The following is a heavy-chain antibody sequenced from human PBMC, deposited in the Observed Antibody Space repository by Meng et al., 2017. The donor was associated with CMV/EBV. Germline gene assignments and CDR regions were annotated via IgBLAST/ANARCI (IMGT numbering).Heavy chain of an antibody. Sequence: GESLKISCAASGFTFSGSAMHWVRQASGKGLEWVGRIRSKANSYATAYAASVKGRFTISRDDSKNTAYPQMNSLKTEDTAVYYCTRHQFAYCGGDCSGDDAFDIWGQGTMVTVSS. D-gene: IGHD2-21*01. CDR2: IRSKANSYAT. CDR1: GFTFSGSA. J-gene: IGHJ3*02. CDR3: TRHQFAYCGGDCSGDDAFDI. V-gene: IGHV3-73*01.